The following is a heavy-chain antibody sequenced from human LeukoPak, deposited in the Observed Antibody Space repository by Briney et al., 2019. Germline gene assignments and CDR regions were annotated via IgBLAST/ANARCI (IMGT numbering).Heavy chain of an antibody. CDR2: ISDTGGST. CDR3: AKRGVVIRVILVGFHKQAYYFDS. J-gene: IGHJ4*02. D-gene: IGHD3-22*01. CDR1: GITLSNYG. Sequence: GGSMRLSCAVSGITLSNYGMSWVRQAPGKGLEWVAGISDTGGSTTYADSVKGRFTISRDNPKNTLYLQMNSLRAEDTAVYFCAKRGVVIRVILVGFHKQAYYFDSWGQGALVTVSS. V-gene: IGHV3-23*01.